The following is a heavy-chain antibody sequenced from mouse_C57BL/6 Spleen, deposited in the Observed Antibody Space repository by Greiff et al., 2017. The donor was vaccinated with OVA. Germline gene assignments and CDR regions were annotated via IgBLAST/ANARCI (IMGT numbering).Heavy chain of an antibody. CDR2: IRLQSDNDAT. CDR3: TRDWDFDY. V-gene: IGHV6-3*01. CDR1: GFTFSNYW. Sequence: DVMLVESGGGLVQPGGSMKLSCVASGFTFSNYWMNWVRQSPEQGLEWVAQIRLQSDNDATHYAESVKGRFTISRDDSKSSAYLQMSNLRAEDTGIYYCTRDWDFDYWGQGTTLTVSS. J-gene: IGHJ2*01. D-gene: IGHD4-1*01.